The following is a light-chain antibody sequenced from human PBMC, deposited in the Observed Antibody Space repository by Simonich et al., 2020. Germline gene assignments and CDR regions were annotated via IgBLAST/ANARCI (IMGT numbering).Light chain of an antibody. V-gene: IGKV1-8*01. CDR3: QQYYSYPLT. Sequence: AIRMTQSPSSLSASTGDRVTITCRARQGISSYLAWYQQKPGKAPKLLIYAASTLHSGVPSRFSGSGSGTDFTLTISCLQSEDFATYYCQQYYSYPLTFGGGTKVEIK. J-gene: IGKJ4*01. CDR2: AAS. CDR1: QGISSY.